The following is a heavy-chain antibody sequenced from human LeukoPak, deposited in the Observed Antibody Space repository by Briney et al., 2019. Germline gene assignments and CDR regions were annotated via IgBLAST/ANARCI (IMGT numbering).Heavy chain of an antibody. D-gene: IGHD2-15*01. CDR1: GFTFSSYA. CDR2: ISGSGGST. J-gene: IGHJ4*02. CDR3: AKRGIGEGSSFDY. V-gene: IGHV3-23*01. Sequence: GGSLRLSCAASGFTFSSYAMGWVRQAPGKGLEWVSAISGSGGSTYYADSVKGRFTISRDNSKNTLYLQMNSLRAEDTAVYYCAKRGIGEGSSFDYWGQGTLVSVSS.